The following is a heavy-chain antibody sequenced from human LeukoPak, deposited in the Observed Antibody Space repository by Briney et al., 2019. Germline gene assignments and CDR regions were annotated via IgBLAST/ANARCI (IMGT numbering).Heavy chain of an antibody. J-gene: IGHJ3*02. D-gene: IGHD4-17*01. Sequence: KPSETLSLTCAVYGGSFSGYYWSWIRQPPGRGLGWIGEINHSGSTNYNPSLKSRVTISVDTSKNQFSLKLSSVTAADTAVYYCARAPITVTTYAFDIWGQGTMVTVSS. CDR1: GGSFSGYY. CDR2: INHSGST. V-gene: IGHV4-34*01. CDR3: ARAPITVTTYAFDI.